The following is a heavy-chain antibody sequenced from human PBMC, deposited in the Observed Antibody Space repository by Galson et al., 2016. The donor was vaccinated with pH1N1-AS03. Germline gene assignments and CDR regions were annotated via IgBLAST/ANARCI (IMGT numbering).Heavy chain of an antibody. J-gene: IGHJ4*02. V-gene: IGHV4-59*08. D-gene: IGHD6-13*01. CDR2: IFHGGKT. Sequence: LSLTCSVSTDSINSYFWSWIRQPPGRGLEWIGHIFHGGKTTYNPSLKRRVTMTVDPPKNLLYLNLTSVTPADTAVYFCARQEWPGAAGHDYWGQGTLVTVAS. CDR3: ARQEWPGAAGHDY. CDR1: TDSINSYF.